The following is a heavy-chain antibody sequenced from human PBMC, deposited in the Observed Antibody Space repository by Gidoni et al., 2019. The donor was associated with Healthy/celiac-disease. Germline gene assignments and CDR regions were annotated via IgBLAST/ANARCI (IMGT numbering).Heavy chain of an antibody. J-gene: IGHJ4*02. V-gene: IGHV4-59*08. CDR2: IYYSGST. CDR3: ARLGSEEDIVVVPAAMGYFDY. Sequence: QVQLQESGPGLVKPSETLSLTCTVSGGSISSYYWSWIRQPPGKGLEWIGYIYYSGSTNYNPSLKRRVTISVDTSKNQFSLKLSSVTAADTAVYYCARLGSEEDIVVVPAAMGYFDYWGQGTLVTVSS. CDR1: GGSISSYY. D-gene: IGHD2-2*01.